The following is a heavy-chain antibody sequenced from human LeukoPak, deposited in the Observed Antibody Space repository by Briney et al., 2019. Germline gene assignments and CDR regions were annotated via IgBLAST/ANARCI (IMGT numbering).Heavy chain of an antibody. Sequence: GGSLRLSCAASGFTFSNYAMSWVRQAPGEGLEWVSAISASGGTTYYADSVKGRFTISRDNSKNTLYLQMNSLRAEDTAVYYCAKVLKALGSGSGYFDLWGRGTLVTVSS. V-gene: IGHV3-23*01. CDR1: GFTFSNYA. CDR2: ISASGGTT. CDR3: AKVLKALGSGSGYFDL. J-gene: IGHJ2*01. D-gene: IGHD1-26*01.